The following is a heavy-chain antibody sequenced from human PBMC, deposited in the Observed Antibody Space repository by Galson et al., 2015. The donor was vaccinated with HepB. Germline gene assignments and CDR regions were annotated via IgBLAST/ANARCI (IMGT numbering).Heavy chain of an antibody. CDR3: ARAQSSSWDNWFDP. D-gene: IGHD6-13*01. CDR2: MNPNSGNT. Sequence: SVKVSCKASGYTFTSYDINWVRQATGQGLEWMGWMNPNSGNTGYAQKFQGRVTMTRNTSISTAYMELSSLRSEDTAVYYCARAQSSSWDNWFDPWGQGTLVTVSS. V-gene: IGHV1-8*01. J-gene: IGHJ5*02. CDR1: GYTFTSYD.